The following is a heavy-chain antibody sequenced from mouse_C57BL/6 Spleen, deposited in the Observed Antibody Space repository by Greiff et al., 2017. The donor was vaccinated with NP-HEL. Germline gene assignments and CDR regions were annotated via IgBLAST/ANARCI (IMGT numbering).Heavy chain of an antibody. CDR1: GYTFTSYW. J-gene: IGHJ4*01. Sequence: VQLQQSGTVLARPGASVKMSCKTSGYTFTSYWMHWVKQRPGQGREWIGASYPGNSDTSYNQKFKGKAKLTAVASASTAYMELSSLTDEDSAVYYCFYYGYDSYYAMDYWGQGTSVTVSS. CDR2: SYPGNSDT. V-gene: IGHV1-5*01. D-gene: IGHD2-2*01. CDR3: FYYGYDSYYAMDY.